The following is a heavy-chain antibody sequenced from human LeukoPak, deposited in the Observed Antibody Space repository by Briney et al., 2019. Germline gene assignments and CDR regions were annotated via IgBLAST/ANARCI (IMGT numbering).Heavy chain of an antibody. CDR1: GFTFSSYG. J-gene: IGHJ4*01. CDR3: ARDGTAPGLYFDL. D-gene: IGHD1/OR15-1a*01. V-gene: IGHV3-30*02. Sequence: PGGSLRLSCAASGFTFSSYGMHWVRQAPGKGLEWVAFIRYDGGNKYYADSVKGRFTFSRDNTKNSLFLQMNSLRAEDTAVYYCARDGTAPGLYFDLWGQGTLVTVSS. CDR2: IRYDGGNK.